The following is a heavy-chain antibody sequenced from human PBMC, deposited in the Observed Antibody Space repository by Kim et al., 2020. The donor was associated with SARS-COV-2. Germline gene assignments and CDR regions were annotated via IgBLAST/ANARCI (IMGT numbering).Heavy chain of an antibody. CDR3: TSAPGTTLAFWDAF. D-gene: IGHD1-1*01. CDR2: IRSKANGYAT. J-gene: IGHJ3*01. Sequence: GGSLRLSCAASGFTFSGSAIHWVRQASGKGLEWVGRIRSKANGYATAYAASVKGRFTISSDDSTHTVYLQMNSPKTEDTAVFCGTSAPGTTLAFWDAF. V-gene: IGHV3-73*01. CDR1: GFTFSGSA.